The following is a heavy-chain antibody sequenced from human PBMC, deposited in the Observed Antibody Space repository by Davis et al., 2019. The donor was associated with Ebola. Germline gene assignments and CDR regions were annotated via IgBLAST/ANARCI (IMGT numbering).Heavy chain of an antibody. Sequence: GESLKISCAASGFTFGTYWMSWVRQAPGKGLEWVANIKQVGSEKYHVDSVKGRFTISRDNAKNSLYLQMNSLRAEDTAVYYCARAQLGGYSYDSYYYYGMDVWGQGTTVTVSS. V-gene: IGHV3-7*03. J-gene: IGHJ6*02. CDR1: GFTFGTYW. CDR3: ARAQLGGYSYDSYYYYGMDV. CDR2: IKQVGSEK. D-gene: IGHD5-18*01.